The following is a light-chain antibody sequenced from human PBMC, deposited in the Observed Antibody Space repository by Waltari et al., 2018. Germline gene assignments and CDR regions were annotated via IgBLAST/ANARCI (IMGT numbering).Light chain of an antibody. CDR3: QQYDSFLGPT. CDR1: QDITDA. CDR2: DAT. Sequence: DIQMTQSPSSLSASLGDRVTITCQASQDITDALNWYQHKPGKAPKLLIYDATTLETGVPARVSRNGSGTEFTFTISSLQPEDVATYYCQQYDSFLGPTFGPGTLLDIK. V-gene: IGKV1-33*01. J-gene: IGKJ3*01.